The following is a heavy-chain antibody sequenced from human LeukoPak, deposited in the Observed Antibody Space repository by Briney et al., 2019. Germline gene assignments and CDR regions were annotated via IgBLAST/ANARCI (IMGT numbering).Heavy chain of an antibody. D-gene: IGHD3-9*01. CDR2: IKQDGSEK. V-gene: IGHV3-7*03. Sequence: GGSLRLSCAASGFTFSSYWMSWVRQAPGKGLEWVANIKQDGSEKYYVDSVKGRFTISRDNAKNSLYLQMNSLRAEDTAVYYCAREKRRYFVRGEGRFGPWGQGTLVTVSS. CDR1: GFTFSSYW. CDR3: AREKRRYFVRGEGRFGP. J-gene: IGHJ5*02.